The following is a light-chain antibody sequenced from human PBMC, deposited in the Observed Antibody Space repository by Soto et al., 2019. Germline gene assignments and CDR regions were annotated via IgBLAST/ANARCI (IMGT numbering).Light chain of an antibody. CDR3: HQFGYSTRT. Sequence: EIVLTQSPGTLSVSAGETATLSCRASQTVNSGYLAWFQQRPGQAPRLLMFATSRRATDIPDRFSGSGSGTDVTLAIRRLETEDCAVYYCHQFGYSTRTFGQGTKVDIK. CDR1: QTVNSGY. V-gene: IGKV3-20*01. J-gene: IGKJ1*01. CDR2: ATS.